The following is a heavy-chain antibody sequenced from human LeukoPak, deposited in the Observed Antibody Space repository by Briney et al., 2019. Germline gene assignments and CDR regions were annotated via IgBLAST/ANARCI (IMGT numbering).Heavy chain of an antibody. CDR3: ARDLLVPIAVAGSYYYYYGMDV. V-gene: IGHV3-74*01. D-gene: IGHD6-19*01. CDR2: INSDGSST. Sequence: PGGSLRLSCAASGFTFSSYWMHWVRQAPGKGLVWVSRINSDGSSTSYADSVKGRFTISRDNAKNTLYLQMNSLRAEDTAVYYCARDLLVPIAVAGSYYYYYGMDVWGQGTTVTVSS. CDR1: GFTFSSYW. J-gene: IGHJ6*02.